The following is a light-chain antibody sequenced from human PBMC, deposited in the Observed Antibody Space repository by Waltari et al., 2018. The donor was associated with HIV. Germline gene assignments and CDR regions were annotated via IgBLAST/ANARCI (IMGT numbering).Light chain of an antibody. CDR2: WAS. CDR1: QNLLKSTNKKNH. CDR3: QQYYNLLPT. J-gene: IGKJ3*01. V-gene: IGKV4-1*01. Sequence: DIVMTQSPDSLSVSLGERATISCKSSQNLLKSTNKKNHLAWYQQRPRQPPKLLISWASTRESGVPDRFSGSGSGTDFTLTISSLQAEDVAVYYCQQYYNLLPTFGPGTKVDIK.